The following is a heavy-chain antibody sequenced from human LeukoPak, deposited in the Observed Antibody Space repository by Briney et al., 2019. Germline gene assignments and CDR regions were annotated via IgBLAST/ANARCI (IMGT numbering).Heavy chain of an antibody. CDR3: ARGGTLPSSGYTNYFDY. J-gene: IGHJ4*02. D-gene: IGHD3-22*01. CDR2: ISYDGSNK. V-gene: IGHV3-30-3*01. CDR1: GFTFSSYA. Sequence: PGRSLRLSCAASGFTFSSYAMHWVRQAPGKGLEWVAVISYDGSNKYYADSVKGRFTISRDNSKNTLYLRMNSLRAEDTAVYHCARGGTLPSSGYTNYFDYWGQGTLVTASS.